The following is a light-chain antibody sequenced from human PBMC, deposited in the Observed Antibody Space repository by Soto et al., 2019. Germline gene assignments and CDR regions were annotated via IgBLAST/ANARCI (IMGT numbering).Light chain of an antibody. CDR2: DVS. Sequence: QSALTQPASVSGSPGQSITISCTGTSSDVGGYNYVSWYQQHPGKAPKLMIYDVSNRPSGVSNRFSGSKSGNTVSLTISGLQAEDEADYYCSSYTRSSTPYVFGTGTKVTVL. CDR1: SSDVGGYNY. J-gene: IGLJ1*01. V-gene: IGLV2-14*01. CDR3: SSYTRSSTPYV.